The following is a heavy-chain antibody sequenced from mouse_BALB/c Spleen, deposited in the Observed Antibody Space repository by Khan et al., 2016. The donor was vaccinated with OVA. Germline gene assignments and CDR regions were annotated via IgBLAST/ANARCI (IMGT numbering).Heavy chain of an antibody. Sequence: QVQLQQSGAELAKPGASVKMSCKASGYTFINYWILWVKQRSGQGLEWIGYINPSTGYTEYNQNFKDKATLTADKSSSTAYMQLSSLTSEDSAVYYCARRGLRWDFDYGGQGTTLTVSS. CDR2: INPSTGYT. J-gene: IGHJ2*01. D-gene: IGHD1-1*01. CDR3: ARRGLRWDFDY. V-gene: IGHV1-7*01. CDR1: GYTFINYW.